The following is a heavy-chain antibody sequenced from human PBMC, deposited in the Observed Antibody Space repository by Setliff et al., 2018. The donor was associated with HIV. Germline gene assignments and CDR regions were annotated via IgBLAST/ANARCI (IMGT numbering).Heavy chain of an antibody. CDR2: IIPIFGTS. Sequence: SVKIASKASRGTFSSYAISWVRQAPGQGLAWMGGIIPIFGTSNYPQKFQGRVTITADESTSTAYMELSSLRSEDTAVYYCAREGVSLWFGELPSSYYMDVWGKGTTVTVSS. V-gene: IGHV1-69*13. CDR1: RGTFSSYA. D-gene: IGHD3-10*01. J-gene: IGHJ6*03. CDR3: AREGVSLWFGELPSSYYMDV.